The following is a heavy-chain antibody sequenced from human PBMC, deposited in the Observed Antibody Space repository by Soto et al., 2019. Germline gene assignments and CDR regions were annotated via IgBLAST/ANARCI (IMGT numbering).Heavy chain of an antibody. D-gene: IGHD1-26*01. CDR3: ARDRQWEPLLY. CDR1: GYTFRNYG. CDR2: VSAYNRNS. V-gene: IGHV1-18*01. Sequence: QVQLVQSGSEVKKPGASVRVTCKASGYTFRNYGISWVREAPGQGLEWMGWVSAYNRNSNYAQNFEDRVIMTADTATSTAYLELRGLRSADTAIYYCARDRQWEPLLYWGQGTLVTVSS. J-gene: IGHJ4*02.